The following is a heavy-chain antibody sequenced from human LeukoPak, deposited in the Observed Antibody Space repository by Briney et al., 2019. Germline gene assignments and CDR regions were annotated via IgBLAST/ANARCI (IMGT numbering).Heavy chain of an antibody. J-gene: IGHJ4*02. V-gene: IGHV1-2*02. CDR3: ARDYDFWSGYYFGY. D-gene: IGHD3-3*01. Sequence: ASVKVSCKASGYTFTGYYMHWVRQAPGQGLEWMGWINPNSGGTNYAQKFQGRVTMTRDTSISTAYMELSRLRSDDTAVYYCARDYDFWSGYYFGYWGQGTLVTVSS. CDR2: INPNSGGT. CDR1: GYTFTGYY.